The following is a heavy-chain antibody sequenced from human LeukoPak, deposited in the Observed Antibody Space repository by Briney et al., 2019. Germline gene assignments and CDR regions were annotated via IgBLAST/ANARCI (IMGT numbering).Heavy chain of an antibody. J-gene: IGHJ5*02. CDR1: GGTFSSYA. CDR3: ARGQGSDNWFDP. Sequence: SVRVSCKASGGTFSSYAISWVRQAPGQGLEWMGRIIPIFGTANYAQKFQGRVTITTDESTSTAYMELSSLRSEDTAVYYCARGQGSDNWFDPWGQGTLVTVSS. CDR2: IIPIFGTA. V-gene: IGHV1-69*05.